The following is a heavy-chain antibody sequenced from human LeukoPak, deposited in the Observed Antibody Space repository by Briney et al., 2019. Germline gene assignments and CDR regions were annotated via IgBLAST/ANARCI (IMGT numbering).Heavy chain of an antibody. D-gene: IGHD3-22*01. Sequence: GGSLRLSCAASGFTFSSYGMHWVRQAPGKGLEWVAVIWYDGSNKYYADSVKGRFTISRDNSKNTLYLQMNSLRAEDTAVYYCARDMWRNGYSNTFNLWGQGTMVTVSS. CDR1: GFTFSSYG. CDR2: IWYDGSNK. CDR3: ARDMWRNGYSNTFNL. V-gene: IGHV3-33*01. J-gene: IGHJ3*01.